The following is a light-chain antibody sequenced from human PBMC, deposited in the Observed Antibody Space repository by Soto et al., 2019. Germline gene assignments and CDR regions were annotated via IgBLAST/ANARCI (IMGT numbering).Light chain of an antibody. V-gene: IGKV1-5*03. Sequence: EDRVTITCRASQTISSWLAWYKQKPGKAPKLLIYKASSLESGVPSRFSGSGSGTEFTLTISCLQADDVATDCCPHSNSYPFSFG. J-gene: IGKJ2*03. CDR2: KAS. CDR3: PHSNSYPFS. CDR1: QTISSW.